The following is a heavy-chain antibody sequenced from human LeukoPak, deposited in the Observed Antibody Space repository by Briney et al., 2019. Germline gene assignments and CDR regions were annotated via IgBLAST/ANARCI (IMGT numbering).Heavy chain of an antibody. CDR2: ISAYNGNT. J-gene: IGHJ6*02. Sequence: ASVKVSCKASGYTFTSYDITWVRQAPGQGLEWMGWISAYNGNTNYAQKLQGRVTVTTDTSTNTAYMEVRSLRSDDTAVYYCARDERHSPDVWGQGTTVTVSS. CDR1: GYTFTSYD. CDR3: ARDERHSPDV. D-gene: IGHD6-25*01. V-gene: IGHV1-18*01.